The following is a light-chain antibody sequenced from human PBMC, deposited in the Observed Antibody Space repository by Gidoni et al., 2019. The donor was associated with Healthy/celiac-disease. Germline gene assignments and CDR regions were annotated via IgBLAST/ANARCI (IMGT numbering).Light chain of an antibody. V-gene: IGLV2-14*03. J-gene: IGLJ1*01. Sequence: QSAMPQPATVSVSPGQSTTISCTGTSSDVGDYNYVSWYQQHPGKAPKLMIYDFSNRPSGVSNRFSGSKSANTAPLTISGLHAEDEADYYCSSYTSISTLYVFGAGTKVTVL. CDR3: SSYTSISTLYV. CDR1: SSDVGDYNY. CDR2: DFS.